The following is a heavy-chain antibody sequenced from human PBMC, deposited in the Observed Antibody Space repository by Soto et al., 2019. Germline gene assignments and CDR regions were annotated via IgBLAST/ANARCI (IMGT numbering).Heavy chain of an antibody. CDR1: GYSFAGYW. J-gene: IGHJ4*02. CDR2: IDPSDSQT. V-gene: IGHV5-10-1*01. CDR3: ARQIYDADTGPNCQYYFDA. D-gene: IGHD5-18*01. Sequence: PGESLKISCKGSGYSFAGYWITWVRQKPGKGLEWMGRIDPSDSQTYYRSSFRGHVTISVTKSITTVFLQWSSLRASDTARYYCARQIYDADTGPNCQYYFDAWGQGTPVTVSS.